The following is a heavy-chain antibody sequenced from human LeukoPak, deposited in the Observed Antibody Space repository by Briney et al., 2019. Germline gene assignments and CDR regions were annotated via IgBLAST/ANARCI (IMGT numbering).Heavy chain of an antibody. CDR3: ARDRHDYGGSCFDY. V-gene: IGHV3-74*01. J-gene: IGHJ4*02. CDR2: INSDGSST. D-gene: IGHD4-23*01. CDR1: GFTFSSYW. Sequence: GGSLRLSCAASGFTFSSYWMHWVRPAPGKGLVWVSRINSDGSSTNYADSVKGRFTISRDNAKNTLYLQMNSLRAEDTSVYYCARDRHDYGGSCFDYWGQGTLVTVSS.